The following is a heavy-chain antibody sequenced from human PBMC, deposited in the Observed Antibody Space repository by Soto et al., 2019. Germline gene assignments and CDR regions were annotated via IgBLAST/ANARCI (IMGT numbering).Heavy chain of an antibody. V-gene: IGHV4-4*07. Sequence: QVQLQESGPGLVKPSETLSLTCTVSGGSISSYYWSWIRQPAGKGLEGIGRIYTSGSTNHNHSLKSRVTMAVDTSQNLFAVRARSVTAADTAAYYCARDHAYCSSTSCYPYYYYYYGMDVCGQGTTVTVSS. D-gene: IGHD2-2*01. CDR2: IYTSGST. J-gene: IGHJ6*02. CDR3: ARDHAYCSSTSCYPYYYYYYGMDV. CDR1: GGSISSYY.